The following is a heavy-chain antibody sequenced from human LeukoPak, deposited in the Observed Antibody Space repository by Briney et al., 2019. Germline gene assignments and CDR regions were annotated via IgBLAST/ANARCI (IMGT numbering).Heavy chain of an antibody. CDR2: IIPIFGTA. Sequence: ASVKVSCKASGGTFSSYAISWVRQAPGQGLEWMGGIIPIFGTANYAQKFQGRVTITADESTSTAYMELSSLRSEDTAVYYCARMDAMVRGLIYYYYGMDVWGQGTTVTVSS. V-gene: IGHV1-69*13. J-gene: IGHJ6*02. CDR3: ARMDAMVRGLIYYYYGMDV. D-gene: IGHD3-10*01. CDR1: GGTFSSYA.